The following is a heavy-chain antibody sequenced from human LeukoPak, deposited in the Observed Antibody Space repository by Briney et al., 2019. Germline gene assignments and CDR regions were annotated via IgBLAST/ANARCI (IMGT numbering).Heavy chain of an antibody. CDR1: GFTFSSYD. CDR3: ARDPSQYGSGSYLDY. D-gene: IGHD3-10*01. CDR2: IGTAGDT. J-gene: IGHJ4*02. Sequence: GGSLRLSCAASGFTFSSYDMHWVRQATGKGLEWVSAIGTAGDTYYPGSVKGRFTISRENAKNSLYLQMSSLRAEDTAVYYCARDPSQYGSGSYLDYWGQGTLVTVSS. V-gene: IGHV3-13*01.